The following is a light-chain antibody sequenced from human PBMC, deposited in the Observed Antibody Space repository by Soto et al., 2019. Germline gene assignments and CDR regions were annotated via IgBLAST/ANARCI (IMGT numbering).Light chain of an antibody. CDR3: QSHDSSLIGVA. J-gene: IGLJ2*01. V-gene: IGLV1-40*01. Sequence: QSVLTEPPLVSWAPGQRVTISCTESRSNIGAGYDVHWYQHLPGTAPKLLIYGNSNRPSGVPDRFSGSKSGTSASLAITGLHAEDEAYYYCQSHDSSLIGVAFGGGTKLTVL. CDR1: RSNIGAGYD. CDR2: GNS.